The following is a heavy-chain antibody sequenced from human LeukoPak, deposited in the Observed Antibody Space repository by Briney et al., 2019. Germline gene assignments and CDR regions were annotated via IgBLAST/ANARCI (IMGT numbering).Heavy chain of an antibody. CDR3: ARGRDVYNYYGHDSFDI. J-gene: IGHJ3*02. V-gene: IGHV3-66*01. D-gene: IGHD5-24*01. CDR1: GFTVSRNY. CDR2: IYSGGGT. Sequence: GGSLRLSCAASGFTVSRNYMSWVRQAPGKGLEWVCLIYSGGGTHYADSVKGRFTISRDSSKNTLHLQMNSLRAEDTAVYYCARGRDVYNYYGHDSFDIWGQGTMVTVSS.